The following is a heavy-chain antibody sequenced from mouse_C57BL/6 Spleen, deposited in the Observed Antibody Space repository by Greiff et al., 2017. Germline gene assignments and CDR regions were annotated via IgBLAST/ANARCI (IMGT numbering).Heavy chain of an antibody. CDR3: ARSSSYVDWYFDV. CDR2: ISSGSSTI. J-gene: IGHJ1*03. D-gene: IGHD1-1*01. V-gene: IGHV5-17*01. CDR1: GFTFSDYG. Sequence: DVQLQESGGGLVKPGGSLKLSCAASGFTFSDYGMHWVRQAPEQGLAWVAYISSGSSTIYYADTVKGRFTISRDNAKNTLFLQMTSLRSEDTAMYYCARSSSYVDWYFDVWGTGTTVTVSS.